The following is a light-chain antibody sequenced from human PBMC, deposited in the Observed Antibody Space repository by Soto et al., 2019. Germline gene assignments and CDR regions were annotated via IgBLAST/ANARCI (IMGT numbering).Light chain of an antibody. CDR2: TNN. V-gene: IGLV1-44*01. CDR3: AAWDDSLNGHYV. J-gene: IGLJ1*01. CDR1: SSNIGSNT. Sequence: QPVLTQPPSASGTPGQRVTISCSGSSSNIGSNTVNWYQQVPGTAPKFLISTNNQRPSGVPHRFSGSKSGTSASLAISGLQSGDEADYYCAAWDDSLNGHYVFGTGTKLTVL.